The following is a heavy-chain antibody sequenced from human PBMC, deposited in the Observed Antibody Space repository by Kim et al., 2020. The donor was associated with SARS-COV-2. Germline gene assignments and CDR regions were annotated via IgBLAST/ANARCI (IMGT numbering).Heavy chain of an antibody. D-gene: IGHD6-19*01. Sequence: GGSLRLSCAASGFTFSSYWMSWVRQAPGKGLEWVANIKQDGSEKYYVDSVKGRFTISRDNAKNSLYLQMNSLRAEDTAVYYCARDGGQWLVLYLDYWGQGTLVTVSS. J-gene: IGHJ4*02. CDR2: IKQDGSEK. CDR1: GFTFSSYW. CDR3: ARDGGQWLVLYLDY. V-gene: IGHV3-7*05.